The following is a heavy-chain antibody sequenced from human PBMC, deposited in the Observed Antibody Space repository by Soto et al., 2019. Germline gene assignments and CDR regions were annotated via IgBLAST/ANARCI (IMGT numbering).Heavy chain of an antibody. CDR2: ISSSSSYI. CDR3: AKDGVNYYYGMDV. V-gene: IGHV3-21*04. D-gene: IGHD3-16*01. J-gene: IGHJ6*02. CDR1: GFTFSSYS. Sequence: EVQLVESGGGLVKPGGSLRLSCAASGFTFSSYSMNWVRQAPGKGLEWVSSISSSSSYIYYADSVKGRFTISRDNSKNTLYLQMSSLRGEDTAVYYCAKDGVNYYYGMDVWGQGTTVTVSS.